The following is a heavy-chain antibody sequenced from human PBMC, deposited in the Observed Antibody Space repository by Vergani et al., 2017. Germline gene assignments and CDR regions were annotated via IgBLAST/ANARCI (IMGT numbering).Heavy chain of an antibody. D-gene: IGHD4-11*01. CDR3: ARGQGLQAWGGYYYYGMDV. J-gene: IGHJ6*02. Sequence: EVQLVESGGGLVQPGGSLRLSCAASGFTFSSYSMNWVRQAPGKGLEWVSYISSSSSTIYYADSVKGRFTISRDNAKNSLYLQMNSLRAEDTAVYYCARGQGLQAWGGYYYYGMDVWGQGTTVTVSS. V-gene: IGHV3-48*01. CDR1: GFTFSSYS. CDR2: ISSSSSTI.